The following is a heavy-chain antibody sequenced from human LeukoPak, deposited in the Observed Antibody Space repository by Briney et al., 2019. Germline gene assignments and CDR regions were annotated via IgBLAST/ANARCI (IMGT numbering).Heavy chain of an antibody. J-gene: IGHJ4*02. CDR1: GFTFSSYA. D-gene: IGHD3-22*01. CDR2: IKHDGREK. V-gene: IGHV3-7*01. Sequence: GGSLRLSCAASGFTFSSYAMHWVRQAPGKGLEWVGNIKHDGREKWYVDSVKGRFTFSRDNAKNSVFLQMNSLRAEDTAVYYCAKPHYYDSRYFDYWGQGTLVTVSS. CDR3: AKPHYYDSRYFDY.